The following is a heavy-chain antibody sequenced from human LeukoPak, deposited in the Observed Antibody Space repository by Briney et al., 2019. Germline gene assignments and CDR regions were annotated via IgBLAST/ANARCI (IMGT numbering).Heavy chain of an antibody. CDR3: AREIYGDYWGVWFDP. CDR2: ISFSSSYI. Sequence: GGSLRLSCAASGFTFSSNSMNWVRQAPGKGLEWVSSISFSSSYIYYADSVKGRFTISRDNAKNSLYLQMNSLRAEDTAVYYCAREIYGDYWGVWFDPWGQGTLVTVSS. J-gene: IGHJ5*02. D-gene: IGHD4-17*01. V-gene: IGHV3-21*01. CDR1: GFTFSSNS.